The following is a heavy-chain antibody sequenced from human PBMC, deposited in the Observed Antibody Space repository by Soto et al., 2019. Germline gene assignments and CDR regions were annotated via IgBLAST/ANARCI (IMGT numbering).Heavy chain of an antibody. D-gene: IGHD3-16*01. V-gene: IGHV1-8*01. CDR3: ARSRYDYVWGSYSGMDV. Sequence: ASVKVSCQASGYTFTSYDVNWVRLATGQGLEWMGWMNPNSGNTGYAQKFQGRVTMTRNTSISTAYMELSSLRSEDTAVYYCARSRYDYVWGSYSGMDVWGQGTTVTVSS. J-gene: IGHJ6*02. CDR2: MNPNSGNT. CDR1: GYTFTSYD.